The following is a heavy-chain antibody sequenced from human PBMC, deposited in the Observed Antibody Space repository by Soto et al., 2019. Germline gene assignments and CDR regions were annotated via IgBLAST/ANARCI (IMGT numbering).Heavy chain of an antibody. D-gene: IGHD1-20*01. CDR2: INHSGTT. J-gene: IGHJ4*02. Sequence: SETLSLTCAVYGGSFSGYYWTWIRQPPGKGLEWIGEINHSGTTNYKPSLRSRVTISVDTSKNQLSLKVSSVTAADTAVYYCARGRTLITGTSLDYWGQGTLVTVSS. CDR3: ARGRTLITGTSLDY. V-gene: IGHV4-34*01. CDR1: GGSFSGYY.